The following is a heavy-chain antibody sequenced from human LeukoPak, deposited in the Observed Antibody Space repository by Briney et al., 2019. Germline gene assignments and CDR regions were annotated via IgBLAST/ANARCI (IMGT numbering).Heavy chain of an antibody. V-gene: IGHV1-69*13. CDR3: ARRSTTHGHFDY. D-gene: IGHD4-11*01. J-gene: IGHJ4*02. CDR1: GGTFSSYA. CDR2: IIPIFGTA. Sequence: SVTVSCKASGGTFSSYAISWVRQAPGQGLEWMGGIIPIFGTANYAQKFQGRVTITADESTSTAYMELSSLRSEDTAVYYCARRSTTHGHFDYWGQGTLVTVSS.